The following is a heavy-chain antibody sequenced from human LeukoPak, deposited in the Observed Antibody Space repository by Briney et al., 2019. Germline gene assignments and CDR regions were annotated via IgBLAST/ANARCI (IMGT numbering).Heavy chain of an antibody. CDR1: GDSVSSNIAA. J-gene: IGHJ4*02. V-gene: IGHV6-1*01. D-gene: IGHD6-19*01. Sequence: SQTLSLTCAISGDSVSSNIAAWNWLRQSPSRGLEWLGRTFYRSKWYNDYAVSVKSRIVINPDTSKNQFSLHLNSVTPEDTAVYYCIRASGAVAGPFDYWGQGTLVTVSS. CDR3: IRASGAVAGPFDY. CDR2: TFYRSKWYN.